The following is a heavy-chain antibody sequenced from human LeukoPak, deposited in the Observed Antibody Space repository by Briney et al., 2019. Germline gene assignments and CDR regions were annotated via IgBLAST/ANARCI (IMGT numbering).Heavy chain of an antibody. CDR1: GFTFSRYG. CDR2: ISGSGGST. J-gene: IGHJ4*02. Sequence: GGSLRLSCAASGFTFSRYGMSWVRQAPGKGLEWVSAISGSGGSTYYADSVKGRFTISRDNSKNTLYLQMNSLRAEDTAVYYCAKTYYYDFWSGYPHYWGQGTLVTVSS. V-gene: IGHV3-23*01. CDR3: AKTYYYDFWSGYPHY. D-gene: IGHD3-3*01.